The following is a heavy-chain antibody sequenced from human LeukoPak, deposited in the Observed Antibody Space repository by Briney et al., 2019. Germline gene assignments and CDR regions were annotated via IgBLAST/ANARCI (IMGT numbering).Heavy chain of an antibody. V-gene: IGHV4-34*01. Sequence: PSETLSLTCAVYGGSFSGDFWSWIRQSPGKGLEWIGEINHGGSTTYNPSLQSRVTMSVDTSKNQFSLKLSSVTAADTAIYYCARAGAGHYNFDYWGQGTLVTVSS. D-gene: IGHD3-9*01. CDR3: ARAGAGHYNFDY. CDR2: INHGGST. CDR1: GGSFSGDF. J-gene: IGHJ4*02.